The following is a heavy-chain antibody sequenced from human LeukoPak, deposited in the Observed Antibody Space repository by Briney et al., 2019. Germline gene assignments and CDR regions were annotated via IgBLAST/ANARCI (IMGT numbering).Heavy chain of an antibody. J-gene: IGHJ4*02. Sequence: SETLSLTCTVSGGSISSSSYYWGWIRQPPGKGLEWIGSIYYSGSTNYNPSLKSRVTISVDTSKNQFSLKLSSVTAADTAVYYCARGSGYCSGGSCYYFDYWGQGTLVTVSS. CDR2: IYYSGST. V-gene: IGHV4-39*07. CDR3: ARGSGYCSGGSCYYFDY. D-gene: IGHD2-15*01. CDR1: GGSISSSSYY.